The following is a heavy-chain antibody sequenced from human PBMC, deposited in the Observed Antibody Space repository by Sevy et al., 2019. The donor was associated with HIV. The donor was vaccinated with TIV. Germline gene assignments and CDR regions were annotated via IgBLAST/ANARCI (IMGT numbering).Heavy chain of an antibody. CDR3: AKGGFTMVRGVFDY. D-gene: IGHD3-10*01. J-gene: IGHJ4*02. CDR2: ISGSGGST. CDR1: GFSFSSYG. V-gene: IGHV3-23*01. Sequence: GGSLRLSCAASGFSFSSYGMSWVRQTPGQGLEWVSAISGSGGSTYYADSVKGRFTISRDNSKNTLNLQVISLRAEDTALYYCAKGGFTMVRGVFDYWGQGTLVTVSS.